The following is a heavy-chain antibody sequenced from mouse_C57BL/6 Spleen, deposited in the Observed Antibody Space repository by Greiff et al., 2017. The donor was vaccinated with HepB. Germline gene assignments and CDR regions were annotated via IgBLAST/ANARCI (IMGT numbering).Heavy chain of an antibody. CDR2: ISYDGSN. D-gene: IGHD2-1*01. Sequence: EVKLVESGPGLVKPSQSLSLTCSVTGYSITSGYYWNWIRQFPGNKLEWMGYISYDGSNNYNPSLKNRISITRDTSKNQFFLKLNSVTTEDTATYYCARYYGNYWYFDVWGTGTTVTVSS. CDR1: GYSITSGYY. CDR3: ARYYGNYWYFDV. J-gene: IGHJ1*03. V-gene: IGHV3-6*01.